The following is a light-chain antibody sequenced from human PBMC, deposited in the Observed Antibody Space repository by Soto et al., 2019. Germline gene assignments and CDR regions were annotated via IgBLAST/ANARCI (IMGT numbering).Light chain of an antibody. CDR3: QQYDTYWT. CDR2: DAS. J-gene: IGKJ1*01. CDR1: QSINNR. V-gene: IGKV1-5*01. Sequence: IQRTPSPSTLSASIGDRVTITCRASQSINNRLAWYQQMPGKAPNLLIYDASSLESGVPSRFRGSGSETEFTLTISGLQPDDFATDYCQQYDTYWTVGQGTKGDIK.